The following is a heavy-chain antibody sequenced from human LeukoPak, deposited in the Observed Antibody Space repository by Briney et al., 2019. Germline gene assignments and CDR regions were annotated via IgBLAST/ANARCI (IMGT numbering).Heavy chain of an antibody. CDR3: ARDRGPRYDYVWGSYLPDAFDI. Sequence: SDTLSLTCAVSGYSISSSNWWGWIRQPPGKGLEWIGYIYYSGGTYYNPSLKSRVTISVDTSKNQFSLKLSSVTAADTAVYYCARDRGPRYDYVWGSYLPDAFDIWGQGTMVTVSS. D-gene: IGHD3-16*02. CDR2: IYYSGGT. J-gene: IGHJ3*02. V-gene: IGHV4-28*03. CDR1: GYSISSSNW.